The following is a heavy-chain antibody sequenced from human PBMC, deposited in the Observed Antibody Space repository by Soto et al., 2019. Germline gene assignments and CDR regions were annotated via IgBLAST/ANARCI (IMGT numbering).Heavy chain of an antibody. CDR2: INLNSGGT. Sequence: QVQLEQSGAEVKKPGASVRVSCKASEYTFTAYYMDWVRQAPGQGLEWMGRINLNSGGTKYAQKFQGWVTLTRDTSSNTAYMEVSRLRSDDTVVYYCARGAATYYFDYWGQGTLVTVSS. CDR3: ARGAATYYFDY. CDR1: EYTFTAYY. V-gene: IGHV1-2*04. J-gene: IGHJ4*02. D-gene: IGHD2-15*01.